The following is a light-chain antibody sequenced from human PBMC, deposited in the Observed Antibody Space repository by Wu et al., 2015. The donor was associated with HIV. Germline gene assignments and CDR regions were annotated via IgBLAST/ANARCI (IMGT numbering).Light chain of an antibody. CDR1: QSVSNY. V-gene: IGKV3-15*01. CDR3: QQYNRWPLT. CDR2: AAS. Sequence: ETVMTQSPAILSMSPGERATLSCRASQSVSNYLAWYQQKPGQAPRLLIYAASLRAPGSPARFSGSGSGTEFTLTISNMQSEDFAVYYCQQYNRWPLTFGGGTRVEIK. J-gene: IGKJ4*01.